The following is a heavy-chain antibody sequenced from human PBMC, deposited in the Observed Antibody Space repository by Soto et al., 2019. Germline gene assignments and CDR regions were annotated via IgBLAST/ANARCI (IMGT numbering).Heavy chain of an antibody. V-gene: IGHV4-59*12. Sequence: SETLSLTCTVSGGSISSYYWSWIRQPPGKGLEWIGYIYYSGSTYYTYYNPSLKSRVTISVDRSKNQFSLKLSSVTAADTAVYYCARVPSPWGQGTLVTVSS. CDR2: IYYSGSTYYT. CDR1: GGSISSYY. J-gene: IGHJ5*02. CDR3: ARVPSP.